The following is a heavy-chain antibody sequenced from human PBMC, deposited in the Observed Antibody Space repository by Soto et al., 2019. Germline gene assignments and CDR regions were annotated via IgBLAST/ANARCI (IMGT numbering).Heavy chain of an antibody. CDR2: IWYDGSNK. J-gene: IGHJ4*02. CDR3: ERDRYSSAWYDLDY. Sequence: QVQLVESGGGVVQPGRSLRLSCAASGFTFSSYGMHWVRQAPGKGLEWVAVIWYDGSNKYYADSVKGRFTISRDNSKNTLYLQMNSLRADDTAVYYCERDRYSSAWYDLDYWGQGTLVTVSS. V-gene: IGHV3-33*01. CDR1: GFTFSSYG. D-gene: IGHD6-19*01.